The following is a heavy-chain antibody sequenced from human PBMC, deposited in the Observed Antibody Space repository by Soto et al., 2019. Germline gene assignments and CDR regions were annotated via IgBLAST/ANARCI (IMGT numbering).Heavy chain of an antibody. CDR2: IYRTGST. CDR1: GGSFTSNNW. CDR3: ASRVPGTSVDY. J-gene: IGHJ4*02. V-gene: IGHV4-4*02. Sequence: SETLSLTCAVSGGSFTSNNWWTWVSQPPGQGLEWIGEIYRTGSTNYNPSLKGRVTISLDKSENQFSLKVTSLTAADTAVDYCASRVPGTSVDYWGQGTLVTVSS. D-gene: IGHD1-7*01.